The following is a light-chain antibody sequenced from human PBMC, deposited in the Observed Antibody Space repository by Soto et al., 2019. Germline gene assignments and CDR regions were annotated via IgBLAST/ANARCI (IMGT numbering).Light chain of an antibody. Sequence: EIVLTQSPGTLSLSPGERVTLSCRASQSISNDHLAWYQQKPGQAPRLLIHGTSNRATGIPDRFSGSGSGTDFALTISRLESEDFAVYYCQQYAYWPETFGQGTKVDIK. CDR2: GTS. CDR1: QSISNDH. V-gene: IGKV3-20*01. CDR3: QQYAYWPET. J-gene: IGKJ1*01.